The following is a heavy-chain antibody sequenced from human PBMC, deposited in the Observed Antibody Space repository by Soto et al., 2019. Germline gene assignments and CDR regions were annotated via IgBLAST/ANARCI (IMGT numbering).Heavy chain of an antibody. D-gene: IGHD2-21*01. CDR2: ISGGGDRT. J-gene: IGHJ2*01. CDR1: GFTFISYA. Sequence: EVQLLESGGGLVQPGGSLRLSCVGSGFTFISYAMNWVRQAPGKGLEWVSGISGGGDRTFDADSVKGRFTISRDNSKNTVNLQMNSLRADDTAVYYCARKVLWSTSRPDYGYFDLWGRGTLVTVSS. V-gene: IGHV3-23*01. CDR3: ARKVLWSTSRPDYGYFDL.